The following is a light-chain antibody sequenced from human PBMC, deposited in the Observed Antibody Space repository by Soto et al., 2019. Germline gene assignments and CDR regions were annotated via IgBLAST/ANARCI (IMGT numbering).Light chain of an antibody. CDR2: GAS. Sequence: EIILTQSPATLSVSPGERATISCRASQTVNSNLALYQQKPGQAPRLIIYGASTRSTGIPARCSGSGSWTECTLTISSLQSEDFVIYYCQQYTNWPPGTFGQGTKVEIK. CDR1: QTVNSN. CDR3: QQYTNWPPGT. J-gene: IGKJ1*01. V-gene: IGKV3-15*01.